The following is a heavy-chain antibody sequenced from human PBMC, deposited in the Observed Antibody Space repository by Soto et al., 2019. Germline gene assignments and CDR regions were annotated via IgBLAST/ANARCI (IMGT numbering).Heavy chain of an antibody. CDR2: IWYDGSNK. D-gene: IGHD3-22*01. J-gene: IGHJ4*02. V-gene: IGHV3-33*01. CDR1: GFTFSSYG. CDR3: ARDYYDSSGYFDY. Sequence: RSLRLSCAASGFTFSSYGMHWVRQAPGKGLEWVAVIWYDGSNKYYADSVKGRFTISRDNSKNTLYLQMNSLRAEDTAVYYCARDYYDSSGYFDYWGQGTLVTVSS.